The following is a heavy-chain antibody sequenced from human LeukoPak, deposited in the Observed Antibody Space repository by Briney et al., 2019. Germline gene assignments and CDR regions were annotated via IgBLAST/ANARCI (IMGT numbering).Heavy chain of an antibody. CDR1: GFTFSSYW. J-gene: IGHJ4*02. CDR3: ALVDGYSNKN. CDR2: IKQDGSEK. D-gene: IGHD5-12*01. V-gene: IGHV3-7*01. Sequence: HPGGSLRLSCEASGFTFSSYWMSWVRQAPGKGLEWVANIKQDGSEKCYVDSVKGRFTISRDNAKNSLYLQMNSLRAEDTAVYYCALVDGYSNKNWGQGTLVTVSS.